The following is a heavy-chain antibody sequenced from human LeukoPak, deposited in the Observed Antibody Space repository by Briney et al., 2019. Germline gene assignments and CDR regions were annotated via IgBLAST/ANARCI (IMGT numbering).Heavy chain of an antibody. CDR3: TRHLDSEYYDFWSGNVDDNWFDP. D-gene: IGHD3-3*01. Sequence: GGSLRLSCAASGFTFSGSTIDWVRQASGKGLEWVGRIRSKANSYATGYTASVKGRFTISRDDSKNTAYLQMNSLKTEDTAVYYCTRHLDSEYYDFWSGNVDDNWFDPWGQGTLVTVSS. CDR1: GFTFSGST. J-gene: IGHJ5*02. CDR2: IRSKANSYAT. V-gene: IGHV3-73*01.